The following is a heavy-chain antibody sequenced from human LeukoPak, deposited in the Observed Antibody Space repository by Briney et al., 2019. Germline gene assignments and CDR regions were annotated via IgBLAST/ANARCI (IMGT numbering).Heavy chain of an antibody. J-gene: IGHJ6*03. CDR1: GFTFSSYA. V-gene: IGHV3-30*04. CDR3: AKPAEYGDYYYYYMDV. D-gene: IGHD4-17*01. CDR2: ISYDGSNK. Sequence: PGRSLRLSCAASGFTFSSYAMHWVRQAPGKGLEWVAVISYDGSNKYYADSVKGRFTISRDNSKNTLYLQMNSLRAEDTAVYYCAKPAEYGDYYYYYMDVWGKGTTVTVSS.